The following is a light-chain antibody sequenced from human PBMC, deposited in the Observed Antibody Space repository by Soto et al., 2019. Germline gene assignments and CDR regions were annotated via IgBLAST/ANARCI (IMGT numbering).Light chain of an antibody. Sequence: QSVLTQPPTVSAAPGQKVTISCSGSSSNIGNNYVSWYQHFPGTAPKLLIYDNNKRPSGIPDRFSGSKSGTSATLGITGLQTGDEADYYCGTWDSSLSAGEVVVGGGTELTVL. CDR2: DNN. J-gene: IGLJ2*01. CDR1: SSNIGNNY. V-gene: IGLV1-51*01. CDR3: GTWDSSLSAGEVV.